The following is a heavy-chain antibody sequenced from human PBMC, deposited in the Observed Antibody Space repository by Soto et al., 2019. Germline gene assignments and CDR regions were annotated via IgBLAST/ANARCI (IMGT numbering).Heavy chain of an antibody. CDR2: IRSKSDGGTT. CDR3: TTYSGAAFEY. Sequence: WGSLRISCVASVLTFNNAWMNWVGQAPGKGLEWVGRIRSKSDGGTTDYAAPVKGRFTISRDDSKNMVDLQMSSLKAEDTAIYYCTTYSGAAFEYWGQGAMVTVSS. J-gene: IGHJ4*02. CDR1: VLTFNNAW. D-gene: IGHD1-26*01. V-gene: IGHV3-15*01.